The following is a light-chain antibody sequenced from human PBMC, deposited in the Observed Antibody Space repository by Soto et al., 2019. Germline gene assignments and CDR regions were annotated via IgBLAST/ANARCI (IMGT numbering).Light chain of an antibody. Sequence: ETVVTQSPDTLSLSPGESATVSCRASQRVDGNYLAWYQVKPDQAPRLLIYDASSRPTGIPDRFRGSGSGTDFTLTISRLEPEDFAVYYCQQYGSSPLTFAGGTKVDIK. V-gene: IGKV3-20*01. CDR1: QRVDGNY. CDR2: DAS. CDR3: QQYGSSPLT. J-gene: IGKJ4*01.